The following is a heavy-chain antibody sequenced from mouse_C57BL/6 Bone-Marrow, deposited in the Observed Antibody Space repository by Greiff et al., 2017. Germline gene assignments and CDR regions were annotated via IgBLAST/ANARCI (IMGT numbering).Heavy chain of an antibody. CDR3: APYAMDD. V-gene: IGHV1-55*01. J-gene: IGHJ4*01. Sequence: QVQLQPPGAELVKPGASVKMSCKASGYTFTSYWITWVKQRPGQGLEWIGDIYPGSGSTNYNEKVKSQATLTVDPSTSTAYMPLSSLTSDGAAVYYCAPYAMDDWGQGTSVTVSS. CDR1: GYTFTSYW. CDR2: IYPGSGST.